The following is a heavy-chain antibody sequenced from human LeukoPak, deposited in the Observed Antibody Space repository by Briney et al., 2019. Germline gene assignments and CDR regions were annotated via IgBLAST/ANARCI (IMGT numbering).Heavy chain of an antibody. CDR1: GFTFSSYA. CDR2: ISGSGGST. V-gene: IGHV3-23*01. J-gene: IGHJ4*02. CDR3: AKESGALGAPLYDY. D-gene: IGHD4/OR15-4a*01. Sequence: GGSLRLSCAASGFTFSSYAMSWVRQAPGKGLEWVSAISGSGGSTYYADSVKGRFTISRDNSKNMLYLQMNSLRAEDTAVYYCAKESGALGAPLYDYWGQGILVTGSS.